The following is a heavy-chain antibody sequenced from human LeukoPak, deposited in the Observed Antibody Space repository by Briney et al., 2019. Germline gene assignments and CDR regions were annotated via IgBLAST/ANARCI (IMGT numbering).Heavy chain of an antibody. CDR2: INHSGST. Sequence: SETLSLTCAVYGGSFSGYYWSWIRQPPGKGLEWIGEINHSGSTNYNPSLKSRVTISVDASKNQFSLKLSSVTAADTAVYYCAGSSSTIRDVLGYWGQGTLVTVSS. J-gene: IGHJ4*02. V-gene: IGHV4-34*01. CDR3: AGSSSTIRDVLGY. D-gene: IGHD2-2*01. CDR1: GGSFSGYY.